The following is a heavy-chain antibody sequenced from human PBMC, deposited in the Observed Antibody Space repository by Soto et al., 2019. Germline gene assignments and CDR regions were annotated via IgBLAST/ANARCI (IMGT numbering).Heavy chain of an antibody. CDR2: IHPSGQPI. Sequence: EVQLVESGGGLIQPGGSLRLSCAASGFTFSSPEMYWVRQAPGKGLEWVSYIHPSGQPIFYADSVKGRFTISRDNAKNSLYLQMSSLRAVDSAVYYCARRASRWGQGTMVTVSS. CDR1: GFTFSSPE. V-gene: IGHV3-48*03. D-gene: IGHD1-26*01. CDR3: ARRASR. J-gene: IGHJ3*01.